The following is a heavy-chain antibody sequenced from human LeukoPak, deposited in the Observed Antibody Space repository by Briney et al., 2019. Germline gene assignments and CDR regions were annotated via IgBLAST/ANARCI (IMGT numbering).Heavy chain of an antibody. D-gene: IGHD5-12*01. Sequence: SETLSFTCAVSGYSISSGNYWGWIRQPPGRGLEWIGTIYHTGNTYYNPSLKSRVTISVDTTKNQFSLKLSSVTAADTAVYYCARVATIWENIDYWGQGTLVAVSS. J-gene: IGHJ4*02. CDR2: IYHTGNT. CDR1: GYSISSGNY. CDR3: ARVATIWENIDY. V-gene: IGHV4-38-2*01.